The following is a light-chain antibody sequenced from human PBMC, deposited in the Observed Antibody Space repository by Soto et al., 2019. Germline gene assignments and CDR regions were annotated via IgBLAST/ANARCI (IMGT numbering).Light chain of an antibody. J-gene: IGKJ1*01. CDR3: QQYDKYWT. CDR2: KAS. CDR1: QSISSW. Sequence: DIQMTQSPSTLSASVGDRVTITCRASQSISSWLAWYQQEPGKAPNLLIYKASSLESGVPSRFSGSGSGTEFTLTITSLQADDFATYYCQQYDKYWTFGQGTKVDIK. V-gene: IGKV1-5*03.